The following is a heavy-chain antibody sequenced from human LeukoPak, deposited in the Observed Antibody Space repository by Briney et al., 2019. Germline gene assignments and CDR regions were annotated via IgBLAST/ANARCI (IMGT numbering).Heavy chain of an antibody. CDR1: GFTFSSYA. J-gene: IGHJ3*02. CDR3: AKATKLYNSGSYFLPYGAFDI. D-gene: IGHD3-10*01. V-gene: IGHV3-23*01. CDR2: ISGSGGST. Sequence: QPGGSLRLSCAASGFTFSSYAMSWVRQAPGKGLEWVSAISGSGGSTYYADSVKGRFTISRDNSKNTLYLQVNSLRAEDTAIYYCAKATKLYNSGSYFLPYGAFDIWGQGTMVTVSS.